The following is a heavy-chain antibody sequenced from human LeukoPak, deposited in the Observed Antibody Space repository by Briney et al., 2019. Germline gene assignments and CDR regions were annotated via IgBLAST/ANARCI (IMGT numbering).Heavy chain of an antibody. D-gene: IGHD6-19*01. Sequence: GGSLRLSCAASGFTFSSYAMSWVRQAPGKGLEWVSSISGSGGGTYYADSVKGRFTISGDNSKNALYLQMNSLRADDTAVYYCAKVLPPRGGRSGWYESNDYWGQGTLVTVSS. CDR3: AKVLPPRGGRSGWYESNDY. CDR1: GFTFSSYA. V-gene: IGHV3-23*01. CDR2: ISGSGGGT. J-gene: IGHJ4*02.